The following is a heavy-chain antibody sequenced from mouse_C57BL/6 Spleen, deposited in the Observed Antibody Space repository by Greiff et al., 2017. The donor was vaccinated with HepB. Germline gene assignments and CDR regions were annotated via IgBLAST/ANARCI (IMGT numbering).Heavy chain of an antibody. Sequence: LQQSGASVKISCKASGYAFSSYWMNWVKQRPGKGLEWIGQIYPGDGDTNYNGKFKGKATLTADKSSSTAYMQLSSLTSEDSAVYFCARLSYWYFDVWGTGTTVTVSS. CDR3: ARLSYWYFDV. V-gene: IGHV1-80*01. CDR2: IYPGDGDT. J-gene: IGHJ1*03. CDR1: GYAFSSYW.